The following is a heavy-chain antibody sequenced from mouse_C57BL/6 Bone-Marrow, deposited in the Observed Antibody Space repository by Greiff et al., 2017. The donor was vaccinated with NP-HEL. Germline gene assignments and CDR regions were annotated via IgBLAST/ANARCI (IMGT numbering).Heavy chain of an antibody. CDR3: TITTEGY. CDR1: GFNIKDDY. CDR2: IDPENGDT. J-gene: IGHJ2*01. V-gene: IGHV14-4*01. D-gene: IGHD1-1*01. Sequence: EVKLMESGAELVRPGASVKLSCTASGFNIKDDYMHWVKQRPEQGLEWIGWIDPENGDTEYASKFQGKATITADTSSNTAYLQLSSLTSEDTAVYYCTITTEGYWGQGTTLTVSS.